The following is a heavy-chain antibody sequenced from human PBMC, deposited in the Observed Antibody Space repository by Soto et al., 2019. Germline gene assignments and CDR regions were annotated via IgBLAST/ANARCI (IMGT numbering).Heavy chain of an antibody. J-gene: IGHJ6*04. Sequence: GGSLRLSCAASGFTFSSYGMHWVRQAPGKGLEWVAVIWYDGSNKYYADTVKGRFTISRDNSKKTLYLQMNSLGAEDTAVYYCARYKDFGVVIPLDVWGKGTTVTISS. CDR2: IWYDGSNK. CDR1: GFTFSSYG. D-gene: IGHD3-3*01. V-gene: IGHV3-33*01. CDR3: ARYKDFGVVIPLDV.